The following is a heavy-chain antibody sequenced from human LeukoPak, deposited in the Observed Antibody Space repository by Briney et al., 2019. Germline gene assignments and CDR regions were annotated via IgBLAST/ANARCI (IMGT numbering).Heavy chain of an antibody. V-gene: IGHV1-24*01. J-gene: IGHJ4*02. CDR3: ATAQYYYDSSGYYYFDY. Sequence: GASVKVSCKVSGYTLTELSMHWVRQAPGKGLEWMGGFDPEDGETIYAQKFQGRVTMTEDTSTDTAYMELSSLRSEDTAVNYCATAQYYYDSSGYYYFDYWGQGTLVTVSS. CDR1: GYTLTELS. CDR2: FDPEDGET. D-gene: IGHD3-22*01.